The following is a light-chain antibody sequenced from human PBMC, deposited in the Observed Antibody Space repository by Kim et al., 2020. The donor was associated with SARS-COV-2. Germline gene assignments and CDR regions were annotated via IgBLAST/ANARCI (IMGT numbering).Light chain of an antibody. CDR3: QQVNTYPYT. J-gene: IGKJ2*01. Sequence: SASVGDRVTITCRASQAVASYLAWYQQKPGKAPKLLIYSAATLQTGVPARFRGSRSGTEFTLTISSLQPEDSAIYYCQQVNTYPYTFGQGTKLEIK. V-gene: IGKV1-9*01. CDR2: SAA. CDR1: QAVASY.